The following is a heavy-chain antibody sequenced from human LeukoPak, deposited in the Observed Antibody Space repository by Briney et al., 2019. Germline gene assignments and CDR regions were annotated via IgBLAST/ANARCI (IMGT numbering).Heavy chain of an antibody. Sequence: ASVKVSCKASGYTCSNYGITWLRQAPGQGLECMGWISGYNGNTNYAQRLQDRVTMTTDTSTSTAYMELRSLRSDDTAVYYCAKFMTTINLFNYYTMDVWGQGTTVTVSS. CDR2: ISGYNGNT. CDR3: AKFMTTINLFNYYTMDV. D-gene: IGHD4-11*01. V-gene: IGHV1-18*01. J-gene: IGHJ6*02. CDR1: GYTCSNYG.